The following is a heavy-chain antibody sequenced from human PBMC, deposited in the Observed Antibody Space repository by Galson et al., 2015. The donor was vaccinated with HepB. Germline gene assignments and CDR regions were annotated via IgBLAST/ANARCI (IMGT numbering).Heavy chain of an antibody. CDR3: ARDYYYDSRGQGY. CDR2: ISYDGSNK. Sequence: SLRLSCAASGFTFSSYAMHWVRQAPGKGLEWVAVISYDGSNKYYADSVKGRFTISRDNSKNTLYLQMNSLRAEDTAVYYCARDYYYDSRGQGYWGQGTLVTVSS. CDR1: GFTFSSYA. J-gene: IGHJ4*02. V-gene: IGHV3-30*04. D-gene: IGHD3-22*01.